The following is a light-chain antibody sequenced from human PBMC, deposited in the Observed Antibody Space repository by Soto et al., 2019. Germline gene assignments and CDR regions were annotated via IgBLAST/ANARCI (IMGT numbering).Light chain of an antibody. CDR2: GPS. CDR1: KSVGSS. V-gene: IGKV3-15*01. Sequence: EIVMTQSPATLSVSPGEGATLSCRARKSVGSSLAWYQQNPGQAPRLLISGPSTRATGIPARFSGSGSGTELTLTISSLQSEDFAVYYCQQYNNWPPTFGQGTKVEIK. J-gene: IGKJ1*01. CDR3: QQYNNWPPT.